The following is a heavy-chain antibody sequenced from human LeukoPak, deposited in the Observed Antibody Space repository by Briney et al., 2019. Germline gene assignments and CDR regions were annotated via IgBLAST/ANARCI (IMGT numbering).Heavy chain of an antibody. Sequence: GGSLRLSCAASGFTFSSYWMSWVRQAPGKGLEWVANIKQDGSEKYYVDSVKGRFTISRDNAKNSLYLQMNSLRAEDTAVYYCARDSLYDSSGCSPKFDYWGQGTLVTVSS. CDR3: ARDSLYDSSGCSPKFDY. D-gene: IGHD3-22*01. CDR2: IKQDGSEK. J-gene: IGHJ4*02. V-gene: IGHV3-7*01. CDR1: GFTFSSYW.